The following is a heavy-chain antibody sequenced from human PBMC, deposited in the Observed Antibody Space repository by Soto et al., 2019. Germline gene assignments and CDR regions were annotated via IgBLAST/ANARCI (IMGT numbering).Heavy chain of an antibody. D-gene: IGHD6-13*01. J-gene: IGHJ6*02. CDR2: ISEDGSNK. CDR1: GFTFSSYA. Sequence: GGSLRLSCAASGFTFSSYAMHWVRQAPGKGLDLRTVISEDGSNKYEGGSGKGRFPISRDNSKNTLYLQMNSLRAEDTAVYYCAKDSVSAAAGPSYYYGMDVWGQGTTVTVSS. V-gene: IGHV3-30*18. CDR3: AKDSVSAAAGPSYYYGMDV.